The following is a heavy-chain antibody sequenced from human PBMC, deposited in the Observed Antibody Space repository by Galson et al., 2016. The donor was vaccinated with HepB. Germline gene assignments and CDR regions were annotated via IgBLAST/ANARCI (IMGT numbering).Heavy chain of an antibody. CDR2: ISYDGSNK. CDR1: GFTFSSYG. V-gene: IGHV3-30*18. D-gene: IGHD2-21*01. J-gene: IGHJ4*02. Sequence: SLRLSCAASGFTFSSYGMHWVRQAPGKGLEWVAVISYDGSNKYDADSVKGRFTISRDNSKNTLYLQMNSLSAEDTAIYYCANLPGRTSLYSPLDYWGQGTLVTVSS. CDR3: ANLPGRTSLYSPLDY.